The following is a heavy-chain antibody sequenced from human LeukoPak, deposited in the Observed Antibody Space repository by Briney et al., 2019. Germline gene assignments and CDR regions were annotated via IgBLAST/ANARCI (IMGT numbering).Heavy chain of an antibody. CDR3: ARRSFDWLLSGWFDP. CDR2: MNPNSGNT. V-gene: IGHV1-8*01. J-gene: IGHJ5*02. Sequence: ASVKVTCKASGYTFTIYDINWVRQATGQGLAWMGWMNPNSGNTGYAQKFQGRVTMTRNTSISTAYMELSSLRSEDTAVYYCARRSFDWLLSGWFDPWGQGTLVTVSS. CDR1: GYTFTIYD. D-gene: IGHD3-9*01.